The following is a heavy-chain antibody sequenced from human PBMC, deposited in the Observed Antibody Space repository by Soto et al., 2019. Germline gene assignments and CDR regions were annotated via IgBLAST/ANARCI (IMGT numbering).Heavy chain of an antibody. CDR2: IDSDGSRI. V-gene: IGHV3-74*01. J-gene: IGHJ4*02. CDR3: VRTSLVVAVATREDF. D-gene: IGHD2-15*01. Sequence: EVQLVESGGGLVQPGESLRLSCAASGFTFSNYWMHWVRQAPGKGPVWVSRIDSDGSRITYADFVKGRFTISRDNAKNTVYLHMNSLTAEDTAVYYCVRTSLVVAVATREDFWGQGTLVTVSS. CDR1: GFTFSNYW.